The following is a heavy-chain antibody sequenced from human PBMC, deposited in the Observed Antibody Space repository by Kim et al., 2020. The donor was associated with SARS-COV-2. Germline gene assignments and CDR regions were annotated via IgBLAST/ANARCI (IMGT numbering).Heavy chain of an antibody. CDR3: ATSNGDYLDY. CDR2: EK. D-gene: IGHD4-17*01. Sequence: EKIYATKFQGRVTMTEDTSTDTAYMELSSLRSEDTAVYYCATSNGDYLDYWGQGTLVTVSS. J-gene: IGHJ4*02. V-gene: IGHV1-24*01.